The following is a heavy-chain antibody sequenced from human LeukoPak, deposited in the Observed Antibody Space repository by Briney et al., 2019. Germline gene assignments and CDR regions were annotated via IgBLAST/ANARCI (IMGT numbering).Heavy chain of an antibody. CDR2: IKQDGSGK. D-gene: IGHD6-13*01. V-gene: IGHV3-7*01. CDR1: GFTFSSYW. CDR3: ARDLGPIYSSSWYEMDY. Sequence: GGSLRLSCAASGFTFSSYWMSWVRQAPGKGLEWVANIKQDGSGKYYVDSVKGRFTISRDNAKNSLYLQMNSLRAEDTAVYYCARDLGPIYSSSWYEMDYWGQGTLVTVSS. J-gene: IGHJ4*02.